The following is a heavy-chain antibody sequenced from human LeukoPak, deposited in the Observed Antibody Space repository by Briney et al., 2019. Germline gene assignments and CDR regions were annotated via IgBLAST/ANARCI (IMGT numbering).Heavy chain of an antibody. Sequence: GGSLRLSCVASGFTFSDYAMSWVRQAPGKGLEWVSAISGSADNTYYADSVKGRFAISRDNSKNTLYLQLSTLRADDTAVYYCAKRTPYTGSSQSFDYWGQGTLVTASS. J-gene: IGHJ4*02. CDR2: ISGSADNT. D-gene: IGHD1-26*01. CDR3: AKRTPYTGSSQSFDY. CDR1: GFTFSDYA. V-gene: IGHV3-23*01.